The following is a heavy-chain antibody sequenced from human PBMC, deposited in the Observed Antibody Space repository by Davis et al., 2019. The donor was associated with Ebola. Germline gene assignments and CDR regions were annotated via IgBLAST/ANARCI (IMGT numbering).Heavy chain of an antibody. CDR3: VRDPALVVTGGGWFFGL. CDR1: GFTFSTYW. Sequence: GGSLRLSCATSGFTFSTYWMNWIRQTPGKGLEWLSDISGTGSTVNYADSVKGRFTISRDNAKNSLYLQMNSLRAEDTAVYYCVRDPALVVTGGGWFFGLWGRGTLVTVSS. V-gene: IGHV3-48*04. CDR2: ISGTGSTV. J-gene: IGHJ2*01. D-gene: IGHD2-21*02.